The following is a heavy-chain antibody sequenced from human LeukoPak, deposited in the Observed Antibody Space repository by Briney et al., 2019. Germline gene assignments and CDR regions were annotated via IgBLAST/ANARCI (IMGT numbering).Heavy chain of an antibody. CDR3: AKGGYGDYGDYYYGMDV. Sequence: GGYLRLSCAASGFTFDDYGMQWVRQPPGKGLEWVSHISWNSSNIGYADSVKGRFTISRDNAKNSLYLQMNSLRTEDTALYYCAKGGYGDYGDYYYGMDVWGQGTTVTVSS. CDR2: ISWNSSNI. J-gene: IGHJ6*02. CDR1: GFTFDDYG. D-gene: IGHD4-17*01. V-gene: IGHV3-9*01.